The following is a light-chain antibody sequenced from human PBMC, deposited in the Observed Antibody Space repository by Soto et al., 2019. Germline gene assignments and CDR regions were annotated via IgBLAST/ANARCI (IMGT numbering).Light chain of an antibody. CDR2: GNN. Sequence: QPVLTQPPSVSGAPGQRVTISCTGGSSNSGAGYDVHWYQQLPGTAPKLLIYGNNNRPSGVPDRFSGSKSGTSASLAITGLQAEDEADYYCQSYDSSLSGVVFGGGTKLTVL. J-gene: IGLJ2*01. V-gene: IGLV1-40*01. CDR3: QSYDSSLSGVV. CDR1: SSNSGAGYD.